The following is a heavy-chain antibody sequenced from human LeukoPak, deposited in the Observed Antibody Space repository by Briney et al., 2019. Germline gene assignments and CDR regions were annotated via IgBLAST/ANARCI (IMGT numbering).Heavy chain of an antibody. J-gene: IGHJ4*02. CDR3: VKVSSTVGATYFDS. CDR2: ISGSGGNT. V-gene: IGHV3-23*01. CDR1: GFTFSTYA. D-gene: IGHD1-26*01. Sequence: GGSLRLSCAASGFTFSTYAMSWVRQAPGKELKWVSVISGSGGNTYYADSVKGRFTISRDNSKNTLYLQMSNLRAEDTAVYYCVKVSSTVGATYFDSWGQGTLVTVSS.